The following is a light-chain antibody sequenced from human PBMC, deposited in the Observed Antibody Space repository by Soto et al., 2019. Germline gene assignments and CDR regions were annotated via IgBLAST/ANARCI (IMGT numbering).Light chain of an antibody. V-gene: IGKV3-20*01. CDR1: QSVSSIY. Sequence: EVVWTQSPGTLSLSPGESATLSCRASQSVSSIYLAWYQQKPGQAPSLLIYATSSRATGIPDRFSGSGSGTDLSLTISRLEPEDFAVHYCQQYVTSPIPFRQGTRLESK. CDR2: ATS. J-gene: IGKJ5*01. CDR3: QQYVTSPIP.